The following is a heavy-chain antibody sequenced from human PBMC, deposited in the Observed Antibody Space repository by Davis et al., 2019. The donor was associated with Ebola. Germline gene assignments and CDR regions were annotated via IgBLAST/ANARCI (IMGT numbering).Heavy chain of an antibody. V-gene: IGHV4-34*01. Sequence: MPGGSLRLSCVVFGGPFSGYYWSWIRQPPGKGLEWIGEISHSGATNHNPSLKSRVTISVDPSKNQFSLNLTSVTAADTAVYYCARDLPLIYISDSSPIDNWGQGTLVTVSS. CDR2: ISHSGAT. D-gene: IGHD2-21*02. CDR1: GGPFSGYY. CDR3: ARDLPLIYISDSSPIDN. J-gene: IGHJ4*02.